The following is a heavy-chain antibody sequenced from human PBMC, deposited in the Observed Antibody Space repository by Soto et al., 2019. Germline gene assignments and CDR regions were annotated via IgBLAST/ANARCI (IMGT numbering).Heavy chain of an antibody. CDR1: GDSISSDGYH. J-gene: IGHJ4*02. V-gene: IGHV4-30-4*01. D-gene: IGHD2-8*01. Sequence: SETLSLTCSVSGDSISSDGYHWSWIRQSPGKGLEWIGYIYNGGRTFYRPSLESRINMSLDATKNSYSLRLTSVTAADTAVYYCARAPVGMDSINFFDHWGQGILVTVSS. CDR3: ARAPVGMDSINFFDH. CDR2: IYNGGRT.